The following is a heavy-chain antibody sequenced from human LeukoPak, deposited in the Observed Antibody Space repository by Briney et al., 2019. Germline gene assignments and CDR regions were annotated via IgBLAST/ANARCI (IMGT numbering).Heavy chain of an antibody. CDR2: IYHSGST. V-gene: IGHV4-30-2*01. J-gene: IGHJ3*02. CDR1: GGSISSGGYS. D-gene: IGHD3-9*01. Sequence: SETLSLTCAVSGGSISSGGYSWSWIRQPPGKGLEWIGYIYHSGSTYHNPSLKSRVTISVDRSKNQFSLKLSSVTAADTAVYYCARVRVAYDILTGYYSVDAFDIWGQGTMVTVSS. CDR3: ARVRVAYDILTGYYSVDAFDI.